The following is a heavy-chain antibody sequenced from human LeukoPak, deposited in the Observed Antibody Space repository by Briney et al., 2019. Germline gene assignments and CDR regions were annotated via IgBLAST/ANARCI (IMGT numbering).Heavy chain of an antibody. Sequence: GESLKISCKGSGYSFTSYWIGWVRQLPGKGLEGMGIIYPGDSDTRYSPSCQVRVSLSTAKSISTAYLQWSSMKAPDTAMYYCAILYSSGRGYWGQGTLVTVSS. D-gene: IGHD6-19*01. V-gene: IGHV5-51*01. CDR2: IYPGDSDT. CDR1: GYSFTSYW. CDR3: AILYSSGRGY. J-gene: IGHJ4*02.